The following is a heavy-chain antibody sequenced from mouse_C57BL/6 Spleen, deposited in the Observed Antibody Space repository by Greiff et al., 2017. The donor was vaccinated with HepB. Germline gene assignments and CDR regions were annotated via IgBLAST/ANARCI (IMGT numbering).Heavy chain of an antibody. Sequence: VQLVESGPELVKPGASVKISCKASGYAFSSSWMNWVKQRPGKGLEWIGRIYPGDGDTNYNGKFKGKATLTADKSSSTAYMQLSSLTSEDSAVYFCARSLITTVVDWYFDVWGTGTTVTVSS. CDR1: GYAFSSSW. J-gene: IGHJ1*03. CDR3: ARSLITTVVDWYFDV. V-gene: IGHV1-82*01. D-gene: IGHD1-1*01. CDR2: IYPGDGDT.